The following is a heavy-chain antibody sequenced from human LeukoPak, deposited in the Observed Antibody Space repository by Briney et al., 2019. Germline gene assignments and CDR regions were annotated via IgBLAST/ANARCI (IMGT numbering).Heavy chain of an antibody. J-gene: IGHJ4*02. CDR2: TNQEGSEK. Sequence: GGSLRLSCAASGFTFSRYWMSWVRQAPGKGLEWVANTNQEGSEKYYVDSVRGRFTISRDNAKNSLFLQMNSLRAEDTAVYYCASLYYYGSGNYYIYFDFWGQGALVTVSS. CDR1: GFTFSRYW. CDR3: ASLYYYGSGNYYIYFDF. D-gene: IGHD3-10*01. V-gene: IGHV3-7*02.